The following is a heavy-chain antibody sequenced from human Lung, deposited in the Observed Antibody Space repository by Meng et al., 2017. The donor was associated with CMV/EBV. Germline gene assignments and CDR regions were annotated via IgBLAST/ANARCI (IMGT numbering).Heavy chain of an antibody. J-gene: IGHJ5*02. CDR1: GGSISSGGYY. CDR2: IHSSGST. D-gene: IGHD3-10*01. CDR3: ARASYGSGSPLGESWFDP. Sequence: AQPQESAPGLVTPTQPLSLTCTVSGGSISSGGYYWSWIRQHPGKGLEWIGYIHSSGSTYYNPSLRSRLTISVDTSKNQFSLKLSSVTAADTAVYYCARASYGSGSPLGESWFDPWGQGTLVTVSS. V-gene: IGHV4-31*03.